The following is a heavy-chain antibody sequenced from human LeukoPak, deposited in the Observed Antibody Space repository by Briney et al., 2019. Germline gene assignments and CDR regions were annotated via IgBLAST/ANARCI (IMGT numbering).Heavy chain of an antibody. CDR3: ARLPRESSGWARLDY. CDR2: IYTSGST. D-gene: IGHD6-19*01. J-gene: IGHJ4*02. CDR1: GGSISSYY. V-gene: IGHV4-4*09. Sequence: SETMSLTCTVAGGSISSYYWSWNRQPPGKGLEWIGYIYTSGSTNYNPSLKSRVTISVDTSKNQFSLKLSSVTAADTAVYYCARLPRESSGWARLDYWGQGTLVTVSS.